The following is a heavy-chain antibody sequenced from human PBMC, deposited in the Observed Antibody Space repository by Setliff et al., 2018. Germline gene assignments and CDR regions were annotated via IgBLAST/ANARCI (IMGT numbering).Heavy chain of an antibody. V-gene: IGHV1-18*01. J-gene: IGHJ5*01. CDR3: ARAPRLEWILPTFDS. CDR1: GYTFLSYG. Sequence: ASVKGSCKAVGYTFLSYGLSWGRQAPGQGLEWMGWISAYTGKTDYAQNFQGRVTMTTDTSTNTAYLELRSLRYDDTAVYFCARAPRLEWILPTFDSWGQGTPVTVSS. D-gene: IGHD3-3*01. CDR2: ISAYTGKT.